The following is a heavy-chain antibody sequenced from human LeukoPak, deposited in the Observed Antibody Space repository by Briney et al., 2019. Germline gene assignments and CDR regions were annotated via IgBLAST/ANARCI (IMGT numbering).Heavy chain of an antibody. V-gene: IGHV3-48*03. D-gene: IGHD6-6*01. CDR1: GFTFSSYE. CDR2: ISSSGSAK. J-gene: IGHJ4*02. CDR3: ARDWGLAARPDY. Sequence: QPGGSLRLSCAASGFTFSSYEMNWVRQAPGKGLEWVSYISSSGSAKYYADSVKGRFTISRDSAKNSLYLQMNSLRDEDTAVYYCARDWGLAARPDYWGQGTLVTVSS.